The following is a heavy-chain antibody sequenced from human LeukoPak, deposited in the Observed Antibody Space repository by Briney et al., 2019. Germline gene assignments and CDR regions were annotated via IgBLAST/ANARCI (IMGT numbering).Heavy chain of an antibody. V-gene: IGHV4-34*01. CDR1: GGSFSGYY. CDR3: ARTEPYYDFWSGYAGRRFDP. Sequence: PSETLSLTCAVYGGSFSGYYWSWIRQSPGKGLEWIGEINHSGSTNYNPSLKSRVTISVDTSKNQFSLKLSSVTAADTAVYYCARTEPYYDFWSGYAGRRFDPWGQGTLVTVSS. J-gene: IGHJ5*02. D-gene: IGHD3-3*01. CDR2: INHSGST.